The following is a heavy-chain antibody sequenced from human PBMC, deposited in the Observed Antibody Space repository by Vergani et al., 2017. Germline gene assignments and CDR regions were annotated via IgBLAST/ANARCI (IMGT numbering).Heavy chain of an antibody. CDR1: GGPISSYY. V-gene: IGHV4-4*07. J-gene: IGHJ6*02. CDR2: IYTSGST. Sequence: QVQLQESGPGLVKPSETLSLTCTVSGGPISSYYWSWIRQPAGKGLEWIGRIYTSGSTNYNTSLKSRVTMSVDTSKNQFSLKLSSVTAADTAVYYCARDSSRSQNYYYYGMDVWGQGSTVTVSS. CDR3: ARDSSRSQNYYYYGMDV. D-gene: IGHD1-26*01.